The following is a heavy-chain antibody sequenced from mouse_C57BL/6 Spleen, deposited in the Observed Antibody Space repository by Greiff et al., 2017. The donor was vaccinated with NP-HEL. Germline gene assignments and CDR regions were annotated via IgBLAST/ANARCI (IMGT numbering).Heavy chain of an antibody. CDR2: IYPGDGDT. CDR1: GYAFSSYW. D-gene: IGHD2-4*01. V-gene: IGHV1-80*01. J-gene: IGHJ2*01. CDR3: AREGDYDGTAYFDY. Sequence: QVHVKQSGAELVKPGASVKISCKASGYAFSSYWMNWVKQRPGKGLEWIGQIYPGDGDTNYNGKFKGKATLTADISSSTAYMQLSSLTSEDSAVYFCAREGDYDGTAYFDYWGQGTTLTVSS.